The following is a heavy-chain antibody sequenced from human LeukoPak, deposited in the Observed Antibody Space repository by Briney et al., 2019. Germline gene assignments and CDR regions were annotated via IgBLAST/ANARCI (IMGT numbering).Heavy chain of an antibody. CDR2: FRRKRNGYTT. D-gene: IGHD3-22*01. CDR3: SRDGTEGDNSAFDI. V-gene: IGHV3-72*01. J-gene: IGHJ3*02. CDR1: GFRFSDYI. Sequence: GGPLRLSCGASGFRFSDYILAWVRKAPGKGLKGFGRFRRKRNGYTTGYAASVKGRFTISRDDLKKSLDLHMTSLKTDDTAVYYCSRDGTEGDNSAFDIWGQGTMVTVSS.